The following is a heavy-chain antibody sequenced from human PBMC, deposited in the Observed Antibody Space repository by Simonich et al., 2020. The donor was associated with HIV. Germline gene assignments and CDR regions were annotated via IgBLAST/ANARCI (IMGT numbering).Heavy chain of an antibody. D-gene: IGHD6-13*01. CDR2: IYHSGST. CDR3: ARALGHYSTTWYWDY. V-gene: IGHV4-38-2*01. Sequence: QVQLQESGPGLVKPSETLSLTCAVSGYFISSGYYWGWIRQPPGKGLEWIGSIYHSGSTYYNPSPKSRVTISVDMSKNQFSLKLSSVTAADTAVYYCARALGHYSTTWYWDYWGQGTLVTVSS. CDR1: GYFISSGYY. J-gene: IGHJ4*02.